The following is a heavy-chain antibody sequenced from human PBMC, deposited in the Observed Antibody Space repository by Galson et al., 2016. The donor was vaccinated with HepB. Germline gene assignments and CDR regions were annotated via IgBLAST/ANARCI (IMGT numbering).Heavy chain of an antibody. CDR3: ARDSRYDSRSYRYSDY. CDR2: INPSSGST. J-gene: IGHJ4*02. V-gene: IGHV1-46*03. Sequence: SVKVSCKASGYSLTSYYMHWVRQAPGQGLEWMGIINPSSGSTHYAQKFQGRVSMTRDTSTSTVYMELSSLRSEDTAVYYYARDSRYDSRSYRYSDYWGQGTLVTVSS. D-gene: IGHD3-22*01. CDR1: GYSLTSYY.